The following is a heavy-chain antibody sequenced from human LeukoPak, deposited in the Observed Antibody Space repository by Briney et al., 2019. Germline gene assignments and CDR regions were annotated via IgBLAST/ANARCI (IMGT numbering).Heavy chain of an antibody. CDR3: AGGSFSSGWYDY. V-gene: IGHV3-11*04. J-gene: IGHJ4*02. D-gene: IGHD6-19*01. CDR2: ISSSGSTI. Sequence: GGSLRLSCAASGFTFSDYYMSWIRHAPGKGLERVSYISSSGSTIYYADSVKGRFTISRDNAKNSLYLQMNSLRAEDTAVYYCAGGSFSSGWYDYWGQGTLVTVSS. CDR1: GFTFSDYY.